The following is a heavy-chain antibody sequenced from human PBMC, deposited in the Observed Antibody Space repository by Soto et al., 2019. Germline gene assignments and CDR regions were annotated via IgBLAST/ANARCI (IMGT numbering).Heavy chain of an antibody. V-gene: IGHV4-31*03. CDR1: GGSISSGDYY. J-gene: IGHJ5*02. Sequence: QVQLQESGPGLVKPSQTLSLTCTVSGGSISSGDYYWIWIRQHPGKGLEWIGYIYYSVSTYYNPTVKSRVTISVDTSKNQFSLKLSSVTAADTAVYYCARWWSGSRQGFDPWGQGTLVTVSS. CDR2: IYYSVST. D-gene: IGHD3-3*01. CDR3: ARWWSGSRQGFDP.